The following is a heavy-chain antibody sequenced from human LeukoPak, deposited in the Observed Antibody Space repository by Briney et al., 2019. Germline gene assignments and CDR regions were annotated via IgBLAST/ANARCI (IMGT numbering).Heavy chain of an antibody. CDR3: ARDRGGSYSAIDY. V-gene: IGHV3-48*04. D-gene: IGHD2-15*01. Sequence: PGGSLRLSCAASGFTFSSYSLNWVRQAPGKGLEWVSFISSSSITIYYADSVKGRFTISRDNAEKSLYLQMNSLRAEDTAVYYCARDRGGSYSAIDYWGQATLVTVSS. J-gene: IGHJ4*02. CDR2: ISSSSITI. CDR1: GFTFSSYS.